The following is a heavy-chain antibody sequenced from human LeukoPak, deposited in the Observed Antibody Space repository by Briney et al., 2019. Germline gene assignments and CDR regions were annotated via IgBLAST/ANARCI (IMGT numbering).Heavy chain of an antibody. CDR2: IKTDGSEK. J-gene: IGHJ3*02. CDR3: AREYPEGRHIVVVTPSQRLDAFDI. V-gene: IGHV3-7*01. CDR1: GFTFSSHW. D-gene: IGHD2-21*02. Sequence: GGSVRLSCAASGFTFSSHWMSWVRQAPGKGLEWVANIKTDGSEKCYVDSVKGRFTISRDNAKNSLYLQMNSLRVDDTAVYYCAREYPEGRHIVVVTPSQRLDAFDIWGQGTMVTVSS.